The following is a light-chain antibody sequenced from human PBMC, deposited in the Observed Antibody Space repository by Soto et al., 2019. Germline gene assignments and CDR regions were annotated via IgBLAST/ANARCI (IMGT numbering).Light chain of an antibody. CDR3: SSYTTSSTLYV. V-gene: IGLV2-14*01. CDR2: DVS. CDR1: SSDVGGYNY. J-gene: IGLJ1*01. Sequence: QSVLTQPPSASGSPGQSVTISCTGTSSDVGGYNYVSWYQQHPGKAPKLMIYDVSRRPSGVSNRFSGSKSDNTASLTISGLQAEDEADYYCSSYTTSSTLYVFGTGTKVTVL.